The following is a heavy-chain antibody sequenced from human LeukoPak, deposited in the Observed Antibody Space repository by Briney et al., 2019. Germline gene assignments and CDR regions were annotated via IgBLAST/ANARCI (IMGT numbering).Heavy chain of an antibody. CDR3: ARGSEVYYDFWSGYHDY. Sequence: GASVKVSCKASGYTFTGYYMHWVRQAPGQGLEWMGWINPNSGDTNYAQKFQGRVTMTRDTSISTAYMELSRLRSDDTAVYYCARGSEVYYDFWSGYHDYWGQGTLVTVSS. J-gene: IGHJ4*02. D-gene: IGHD3-3*01. CDR2: INPNSGDT. V-gene: IGHV1-2*02. CDR1: GYTFTGYY.